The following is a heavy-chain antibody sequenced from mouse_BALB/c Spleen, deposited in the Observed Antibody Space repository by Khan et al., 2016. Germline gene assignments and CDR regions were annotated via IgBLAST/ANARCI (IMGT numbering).Heavy chain of an antibody. J-gene: IGHJ3*01. CDR1: GFDFSRYW. CDR3: ARYHASGRDAY. Sequence: EVQLQESGGGLVQPGGSLKLSCAASGFDFSRYWMSWVRQAPGKGLEWIGEINPDSSTINYTPSLKDKFIITSDYAKHTLYLQMSKVRYADTALYYTARYHASGRDAYWGQGTLVTVSA. D-gene: IGHD6-1*01. CDR2: INPDSSTI. V-gene: IGHV4-1*02.